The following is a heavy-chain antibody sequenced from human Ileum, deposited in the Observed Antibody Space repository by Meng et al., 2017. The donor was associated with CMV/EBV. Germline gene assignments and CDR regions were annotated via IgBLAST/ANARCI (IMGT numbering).Heavy chain of an antibody. CDR1: VFPFNTYS. CDR2: ISTNSGYI. J-gene: IGHJ4*02. D-gene: IGHD2/OR15-2a*01. Sequence: EVGRVEAGSVSVRPGRSWRLSCDDYVFPFNTYSLNWVRQAPGKGVEWVSSISTNSGYIFSAEAVKGRFTISRDNAKNSLYLQMNSLRAEDTAVYYCASIHPILDYSDYWGQGTLVTVSS. CDR3: ASIHPILDYSDY. V-gene: IGHV3-21*01.